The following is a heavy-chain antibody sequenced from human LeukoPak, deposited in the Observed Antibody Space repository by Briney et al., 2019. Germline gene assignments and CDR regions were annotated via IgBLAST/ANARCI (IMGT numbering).Heavy chain of an antibody. Sequence: SETLSLTCTVSVGSISNHLGSWIRQPAGKALECIGRVSTSGSTYYNPSLKSRVTMSADTSKNQFSLKLTSMTAADTAVYYCARGDIVMGGGRNWFDPWGQGTLVTVSS. CDR3: ARGDIVMGGGRNWFDP. CDR1: VGSISNHL. J-gene: IGHJ5*02. CDR2: VSTSGST. D-gene: IGHD2-21*01. V-gene: IGHV4-4*07.